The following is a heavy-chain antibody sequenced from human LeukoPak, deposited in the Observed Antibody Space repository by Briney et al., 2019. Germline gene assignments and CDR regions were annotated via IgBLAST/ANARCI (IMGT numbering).Heavy chain of an antibody. J-gene: IGHJ4*02. CDR2: INPNSGGT. CDR1: GYTFTGYY. D-gene: IGHD6-13*01. Sequence: ASVKVSCKASGYTFTGYYMHWVRQAPGQGLEWMGWINPNSGGTNYAQKLQGRVTMTTDTSTSTAYMELRSLRSDDTAVYYCARGYSSSWYDNFDYWGQGTLVTVSS. CDR3: ARGYSSSWYDNFDY. V-gene: IGHV1-2*02.